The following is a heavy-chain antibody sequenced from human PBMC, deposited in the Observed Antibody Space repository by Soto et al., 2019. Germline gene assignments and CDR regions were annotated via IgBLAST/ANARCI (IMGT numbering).Heavy chain of an antibody. V-gene: IGHV4-34*01. CDR1: GDSFSDYY. Sequence: PPETLSLTFAVYGDSFSDYYWSWIRQPPGKGLEWIGEINHSGSTNYNPSLKSRVTISVDTSKNQFSLKLSSVTAADTAVYYCAKGGFLMVPIDYWGQGTLVT. CDR2: INHSGST. J-gene: IGHJ4*02. CDR3: AKGGFLMVPIDY. D-gene: IGHD2-8*02.